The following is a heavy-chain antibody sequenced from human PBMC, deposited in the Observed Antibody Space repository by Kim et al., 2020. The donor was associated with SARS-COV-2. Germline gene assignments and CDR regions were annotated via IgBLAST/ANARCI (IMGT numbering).Heavy chain of an antibody. CDR2: ISWNSGSI. J-gene: IGHJ4*02. V-gene: IGHV3-9*01. D-gene: IGHD4-17*01. CDR3: ATGRARYGDPSVDY. CDR1: GFTFDDYA. Sequence: GGSLRLSCAASGFTFDDYAMHWVRQAPGKGLEWVSGISWNSGSIGYADSVKGRFTISRDNAKNSLYLQMNSLRAEDTALYYCATGRARYGDPSVDYWGQGTLVTVSS.